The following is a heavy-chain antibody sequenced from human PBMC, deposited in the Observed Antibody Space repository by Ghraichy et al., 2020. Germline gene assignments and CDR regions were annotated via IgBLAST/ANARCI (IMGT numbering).Heavy chain of an antibody. D-gene: IGHD3-22*01. CDR1: GFTFSSYA. CDR2: ISGSGGST. J-gene: IGHJ2*01. Sequence: GGSLRLSCAASGFTFSSYAMSWVRQAPGKGLEWVSAISGSGGSTYYADSVKGRFTISRDNSKNTLYLQMNSLRAEDTAVYYCAKDSLYTYYDSSGYNAGYFDLWGRGTLVTVSS. CDR3: AKDSLYTYYDSSGYNAGYFDL. V-gene: IGHV3-23*01.